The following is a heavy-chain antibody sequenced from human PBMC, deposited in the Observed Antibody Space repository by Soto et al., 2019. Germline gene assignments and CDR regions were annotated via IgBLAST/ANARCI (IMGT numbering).Heavy chain of an antibody. D-gene: IGHD5-18*01. Sequence: QVQLVQSGPEVKVPGSSVKVSCQASGGTFANFAITWVRQAPGQGLELVGGIIPTFGTVDYAQSFQGRVTITEDESAGTSYQELYGLRSDDAAIYYCAIMDTSLFEGGEWFDPWGQGTLVTVSS. J-gene: IGHJ5*02. CDR3: AIMDTSLFEGGEWFDP. CDR1: GGTFANFA. V-gene: IGHV1-69*01. CDR2: IIPTFGTV.